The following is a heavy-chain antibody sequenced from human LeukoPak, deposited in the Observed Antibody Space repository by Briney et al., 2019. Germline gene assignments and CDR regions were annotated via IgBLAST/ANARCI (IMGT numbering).Heavy chain of an antibody. CDR1: GYTFTGYY. V-gene: IGHV1-2*06. CDR2: INPNSGGT. CDR3: ARDFYAGWLFEYFQH. D-gene: IGHD3-22*01. Sequence: ASVKVSCKASGYTFTGYYMHWVRQAPGQGREWMGRINPNSGGTNYAQKFQGRVTMTRDTSISTAYMELSRLRSDDTAVYYCARDFYAGWLFEYFQHWGQGTLVTVSS. J-gene: IGHJ1*01.